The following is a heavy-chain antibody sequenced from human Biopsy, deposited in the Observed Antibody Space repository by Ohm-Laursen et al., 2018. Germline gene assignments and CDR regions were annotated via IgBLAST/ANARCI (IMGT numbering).Heavy chain of an antibody. CDR3: ARDPLNGHKHFDY. CDR1: SYTFTDYN. J-gene: IGHJ4*02. CDR2: INCKTGAT. V-gene: IGHV1-2*02. D-gene: IGHD2-8*01. Sequence: VASVKVSCKASSYTFTDYNIHWMRQAPGQGLEWLGYINCKTGATNYAQKFQGTVTMTGDTSISTAYLALGSLRSADTAIYYCARDPLNGHKHFDYWGQGSLVTVSS.